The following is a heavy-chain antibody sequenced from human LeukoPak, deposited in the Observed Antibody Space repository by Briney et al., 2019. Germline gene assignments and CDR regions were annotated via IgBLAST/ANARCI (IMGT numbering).Heavy chain of an antibody. D-gene: IGHD3-10*01. CDR3: ASKMGSGNYFDY. V-gene: IGHV4-31*03. CDR1: GGSISSGGYY. J-gene: IGHJ4*02. CDR2: IYYIGST. Sequence: SQTLSLTCTVSGGSISSGGYYWSWIRQHPGKGLEWIGYIYYIGSTYYSPSLKSRVTISADTSKNQFSLKLSSVTAADTAVYYCASKMGSGNYFDYWGQRTLVTVSS.